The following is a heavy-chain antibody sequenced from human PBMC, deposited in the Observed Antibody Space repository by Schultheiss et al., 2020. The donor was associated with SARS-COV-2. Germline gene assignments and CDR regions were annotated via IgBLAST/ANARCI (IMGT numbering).Heavy chain of an antibody. CDR1: GFTFDSYA. J-gene: IGHJ6*02. Sequence: GGSLRLSCAASGFTFDSYAMHWVRQAPGKGLEWVSYISSSGSTIYYADSVKGRFTISRDNAKNSLYLQMNSLRAEDTAVYYCARDHGDYGMDVWGQGTTVTVSS. V-gene: IGHV3-48*03. D-gene: IGHD4-17*01. CDR2: ISSSGSTI. CDR3: ARDHGDYGMDV.